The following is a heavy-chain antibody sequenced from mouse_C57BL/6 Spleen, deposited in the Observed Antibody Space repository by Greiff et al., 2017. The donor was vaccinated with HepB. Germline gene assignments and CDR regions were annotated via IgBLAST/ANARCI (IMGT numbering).Heavy chain of an antibody. V-gene: IGHV1-64*01. CDR2: IHPNSGST. J-gene: IGHJ2*01. D-gene: IGHD1-1*02. Sequence: QVQLQQPGAELVKPGASVKLSCKASGYTFTSYWMHWVKQRPGQGLEWIGKIHPNSGSTNYNDNFKSKATLAVAKSSSTAYMQLSSLTSEDSAVYYCARGMVVYWGQGTTLTVSS. CDR3: ARGMVVY. CDR1: GYTFTSYW.